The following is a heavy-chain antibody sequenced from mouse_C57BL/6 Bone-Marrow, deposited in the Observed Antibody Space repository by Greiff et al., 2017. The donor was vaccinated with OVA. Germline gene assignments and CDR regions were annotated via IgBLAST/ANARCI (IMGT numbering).Heavy chain of an antibody. Sequence: EVKLVESGEGLVKPGGSLKLSCAASGFTFSSYAMSWVRQTPEKRLEWVAYISSGGDYIYYADTVKGRFTISRDNARNTLYLQMSSLKSEDTAMYYCTRGYYGSRYYFDYWGQGTTLTVSS. CDR2: ISSGGDYI. CDR3: TRGYYGSRYYFDY. J-gene: IGHJ2*01. V-gene: IGHV5-9-1*02. D-gene: IGHD1-1*01. CDR1: GFTFSSYA.